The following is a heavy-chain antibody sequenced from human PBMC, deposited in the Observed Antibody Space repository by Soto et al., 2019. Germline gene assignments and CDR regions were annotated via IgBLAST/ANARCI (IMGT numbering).Heavy chain of an antibody. CDR1: GFTFSNYG. J-gene: IGHJ4*02. CDR2: ISSDGSTK. V-gene: IGHV3-30*12. Sequence: PWGSLRLSCAASGFTFSNYGMHWLRQAPGKGLEWVAFISSDGSTKDYVDSVKGRFTFSRDNSQNTVYLQMNSLRVEDTAVYYCVRDACTNGVCYIVDYWGQGTMVTVSS. CDR3: VRDACTNGVCYIVDY. D-gene: IGHD2-8*01.